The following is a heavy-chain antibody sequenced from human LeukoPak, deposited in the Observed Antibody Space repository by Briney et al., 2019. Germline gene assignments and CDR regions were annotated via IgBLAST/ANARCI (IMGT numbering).Heavy chain of an antibody. J-gene: IGHJ4*02. CDR2: INPNSGGT. V-gene: IGHV1-2*02. Sequence: WASVKVSCKASGYPFIGNYIHWVRQAPGQGLEWMGWINPNSGGTQYSQKFQGRVTLTRDTSISTAYMELRSLRSDDTAVYYCARDVDPNYYGSGSSYGYWGQGTLVTVSS. CDR3: ARDVDPNYYGSGSSYGY. D-gene: IGHD3-10*01. CDR1: GYPFIGNY.